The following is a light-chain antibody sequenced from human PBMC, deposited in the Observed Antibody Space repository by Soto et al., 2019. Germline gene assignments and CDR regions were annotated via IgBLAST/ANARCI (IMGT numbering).Light chain of an antibody. CDR1: QSIDSY. CDR2: AAS. V-gene: IGKV1-39*01. J-gene: IGKJ4*01. CDR3: QQTYSVPGT. Sequence: DIQMTQSPSSLSASVGDRLTITCRASQSIDSYLNWYQQKPGKAPKLLIYAASNLQSGVPSRFSGSGSGTDFTVTISSLQPEDFATYYCQQTYSVPGTFXGGTKVDIK.